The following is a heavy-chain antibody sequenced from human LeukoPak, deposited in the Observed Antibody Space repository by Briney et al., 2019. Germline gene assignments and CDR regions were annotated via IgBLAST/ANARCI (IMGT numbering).Heavy chain of an antibody. CDR2: IYYSGST. Sequence: SETLSLTCTVSGHSISSPYYWGWIRQPPGKGLEWIGSIYYSGSTYYNPSLKSRVTISVDTSKNQFSLKLSSVTAADTAVYYCAINVLLWFGESNWFDPWGQGTLVTVSS. CDR1: GHSISSPYY. J-gene: IGHJ5*02. D-gene: IGHD3-10*01. V-gene: IGHV4-39*01. CDR3: AINVLLWFGESNWFDP.